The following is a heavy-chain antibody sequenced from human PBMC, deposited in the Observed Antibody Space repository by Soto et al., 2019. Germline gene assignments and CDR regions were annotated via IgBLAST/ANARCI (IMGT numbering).Heavy chain of an antibody. CDR3: ARDEAWGFCSSTSCGDGWFDP. CDR1: GYRFTNYG. J-gene: IGHJ5*02. D-gene: IGHD2-2*01. Sequence: ASVKVSCKASGYRFTNYGISWVRQVPGQGLEWMGWISAHDGNTNSAQKFQGRLTMTTDTSTSTAYMELRSLGSDDTAIYYCARDEAWGFCSSTSCGDGWFDPWGQGTLVTVSS. CDR2: ISAHDGNT. V-gene: IGHV1-18*01.